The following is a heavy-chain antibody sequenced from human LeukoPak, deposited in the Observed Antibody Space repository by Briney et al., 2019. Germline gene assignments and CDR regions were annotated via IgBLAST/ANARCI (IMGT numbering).Heavy chain of an antibody. CDR1: GFTFSNHA. J-gene: IGHJ3*02. Sequence: GGSLRLSCVPSGFTFSNHAMHWVRQGPGKGLECVAVISDDGSSKFYADSVKGRFTISRDNSKNTLFLQINSLRPEDTAVYYCARVDDVDAFDTGGQGTLVTISP. D-gene: IGHD2-2*03. CDR2: ISDDGSSK. V-gene: IGHV3-30*04. CDR3: ARVDDVDAFDT.